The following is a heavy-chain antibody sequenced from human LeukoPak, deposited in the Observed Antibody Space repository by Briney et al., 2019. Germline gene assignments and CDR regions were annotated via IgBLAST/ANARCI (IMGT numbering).Heavy chain of an antibody. CDR2: IYYTGTT. Sequence: MPSETLSLTCTVSGGSISSTSYYWGWIRQPPGKGLEWIGSIYYTGTTYYNPSLKSRVTISVDTPKNQFSLKLSSVTAADTAVYYCARLIDATRFDYWGQGTLVTVSS. CDR3: ARLIDATRFDY. V-gene: IGHV4-39*01. D-gene: IGHD3-16*02. CDR1: GGSISSTSYY. J-gene: IGHJ4*02.